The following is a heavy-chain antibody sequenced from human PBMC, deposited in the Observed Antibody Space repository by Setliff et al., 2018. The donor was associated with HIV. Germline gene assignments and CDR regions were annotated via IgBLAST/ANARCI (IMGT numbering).Heavy chain of an antibody. CDR1: GGSIISTDYY. CDR3: VRIQSVSPHFES. Sequence: NPSETLSLTCSVLGGSIISTDYYWGCVRQPPGKGLQWIGSIDSSGRTYDNPSLKSRLTMSVDTSKNQFSVRLTSVSAADMAVYYCVRIQSVSPHFESWGQGALVTV. CDR2: IDSSGRT. J-gene: IGHJ5*01. V-gene: IGHV4-39*01.